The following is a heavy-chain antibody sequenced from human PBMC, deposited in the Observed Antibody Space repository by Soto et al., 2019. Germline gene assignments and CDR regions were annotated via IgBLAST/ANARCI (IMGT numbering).Heavy chain of an antibody. D-gene: IGHD3-3*01. CDR3: GRGSHFTKVEY. Sequence: QVQLVQSGSEVKKPGSSVRVSCKASGGSVSNSAISWVRQAPGQGLEWMGGIIPIFGTAIYARKFQGRFTIRADETTSTAYMALNNFRSDETAVYYCGRGSHFTKVEYWGQGTLVTVSS. CDR2: IIPIFGTA. V-gene: IGHV1-69*01. CDR1: GGSVSNSA. J-gene: IGHJ4*02.